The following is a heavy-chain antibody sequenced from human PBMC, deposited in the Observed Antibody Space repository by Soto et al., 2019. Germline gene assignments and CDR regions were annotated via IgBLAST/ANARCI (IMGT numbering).Heavy chain of an antibody. D-gene: IGHD3-10*01. V-gene: IGHV3-30*18. CDR3: AKDGGALITMVRGVTYYYDMDV. CDR1: GFAFNSYG. CDR2: ISYDGSNE. Sequence: QVQLVESGGGVVQPGRSLRLSCAASGFAFNSYGMHWVRQAPGKGLEWVAVISYDGSNEYYADSVKGRFTISRDNSKNTLYLQMNSLRAEDTAVYYCAKDGGALITMVRGVTYYYDMDVWGQGTTVTVSS. J-gene: IGHJ6*02.